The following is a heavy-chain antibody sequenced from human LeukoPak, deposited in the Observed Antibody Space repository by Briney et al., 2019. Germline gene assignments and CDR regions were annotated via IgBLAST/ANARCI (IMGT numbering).Heavy chain of an antibody. D-gene: IGHD6-13*01. CDR2: IIPIFGTA. V-gene: IGHV1-69*01. CDR1: GGTFSSYA. CDR3: ARALGDSSSWYAFDI. J-gene: IGHJ3*02. Sequence: SVKVSCKASGGTFSSYAISWVRQAPGHGLEWMGGIIPIFGTANYAQKFQGRVTITADDSTSTAYMELSSLRSEDTAVYYCARALGDSSSWYAFDIWAQGTMVIVSS.